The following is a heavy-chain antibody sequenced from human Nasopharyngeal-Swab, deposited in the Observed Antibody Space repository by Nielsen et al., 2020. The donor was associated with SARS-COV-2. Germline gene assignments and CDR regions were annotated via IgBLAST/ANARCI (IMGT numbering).Heavy chain of an antibody. J-gene: IGHJ3*02. V-gene: IGHV1-46*01. CDR1: GYTFTSYY. D-gene: IGHD7-27*01. Sequence: ASVKVSCKASGYTFTSYYMHWVRQAPGQGLEWMGIINPSGGSTSYAQKFQGRVTVTRDTSTSTVYMELSSLRSEDTAVYYCASPHNWGDAFDIWGQGTMVTVSS. CDR3: ASPHNWGDAFDI. CDR2: INPSGGST.